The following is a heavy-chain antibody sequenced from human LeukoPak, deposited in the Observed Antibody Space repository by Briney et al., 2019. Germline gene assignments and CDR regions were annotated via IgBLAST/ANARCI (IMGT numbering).Heavy chain of an antibody. V-gene: IGHV4-34*01. CDR1: GGSFSGYY. Sequence: SETLSLTCAVSGGSFSGYYWSWIRQPPGKGLEWVGEINHSGSTNYNPSLKSRVTISVDTSTTQFSLKLSPVTAADTAVYYCARGGSLWFGDIPHDYWGQGTLVTVSS. CDR2: INHSGST. CDR3: ARGGSLWFGDIPHDY. J-gene: IGHJ4*02. D-gene: IGHD3-10*01.